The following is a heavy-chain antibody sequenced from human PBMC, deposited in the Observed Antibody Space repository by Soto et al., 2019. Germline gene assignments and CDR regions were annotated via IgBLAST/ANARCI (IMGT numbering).Heavy chain of an antibody. D-gene: IGHD4-17*01. J-gene: IGHJ5*02. CDR2: ISGSGGST. CDR1: GFTFSSFA. V-gene: IGHV3-23*01. CDR3: AKGAGDYYRDGWFDP. Sequence: GRSLRLSCAASGFTFSSFAMSWVRQAPGKGLEWVSAISGSGGSTYYADSVKGRFTISRDNSKNTLYLQMNSLRAEDTAVYYCAKGAGDYYRDGWFDPWGQGTLVTVSS.